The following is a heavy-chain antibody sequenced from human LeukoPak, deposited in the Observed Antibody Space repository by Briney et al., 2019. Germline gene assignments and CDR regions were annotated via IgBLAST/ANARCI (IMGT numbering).Heavy chain of an antibody. J-gene: IGHJ3*02. Sequence: PGGSLRLSCAVSGFTFSSYWMTWVRQAPGKGLEWVANTKQDGSEKYYVDSVKGRFTISKDNAKNSLYLQMNSLRAEDTAVYYCARDSIRGRPLVAFDIWGQGTMVTVSS. CDR3: ARDSIRGRPLVAFDI. CDR1: GFTFSSYW. V-gene: IGHV3-7*01. D-gene: IGHD6-13*01. CDR2: TKQDGSEK.